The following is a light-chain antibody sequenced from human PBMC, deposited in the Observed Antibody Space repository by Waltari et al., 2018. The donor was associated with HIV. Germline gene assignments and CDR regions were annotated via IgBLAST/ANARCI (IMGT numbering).Light chain of an antibody. V-gene: IGLV3-1*01. CDR1: YLGDKY. J-gene: IGLJ2*01. CDR3: QAWDSSTVL. CDR2: QDD. Sequence: SHELTQPPSVSVSPGQTASITCSGDYLGDKYASWYQQKPGQSPVLVIYQDDKRPSGIPERFSGSNSGSTATLTITGTQAMDEADYCCQAWDSSTVLFGGGTKLTVL.